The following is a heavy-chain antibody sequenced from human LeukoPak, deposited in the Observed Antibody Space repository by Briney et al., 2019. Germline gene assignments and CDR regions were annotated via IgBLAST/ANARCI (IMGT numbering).Heavy chain of an antibody. J-gene: IGHJ6*03. CDR1: GFTFSSYS. V-gene: IGHV3-21*06. D-gene: IGHD6-19*01. CDR2: ITSRSSYI. Sequence: PGGSLRLSCAASGFTFSSYSMNWVRQAPGKGLDWVASITSRSSYIYYAASVKGRFTISRDNAKNSLYLQMNSLSAEDTAVYYCARDFRAVAESYMDVWGKGTTVTVSS. CDR3: ARDFRAVAESYMDV.